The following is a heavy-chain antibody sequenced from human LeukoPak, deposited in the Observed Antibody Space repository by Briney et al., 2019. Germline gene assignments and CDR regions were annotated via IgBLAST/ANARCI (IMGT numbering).Heavy chain of an antibody. CDR1: RYTFTGYY. V-gene: IGHV1-2*02. CDR3: ARDQQGAEAFDI. CDR2: INPNSGGT. D-gene: IGHD6-13*01. Sequence: GSVKDSCKASRYTFTGYYMHWVRQAPGQGLEWMGWINPNSGGTNYAQKFQGKVTMTTDTSISTAYMELSRLRSDGTAVYYCARDQQGAEAFDIWGQGTMVTVSS. J-gene: IGHJ3*02.